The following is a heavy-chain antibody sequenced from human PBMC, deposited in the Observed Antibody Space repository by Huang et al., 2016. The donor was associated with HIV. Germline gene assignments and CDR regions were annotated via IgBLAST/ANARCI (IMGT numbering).Heavy chain of an antibody. CDR3: ARDRQALKQQLDYMDV. CDR1: GFSFNLYP. CDR2: ILDDGTNK. J-gene: IGHJ6*03. V-gene: IGHV3-30*01. D-gene: IGHD6-13*01. Sequence: QVQLVESGGGVVQPGRSLKLSCAACGFSFNLYPMHWVRQAPGKGLEGVAVILDDGTNKHYADSVKGRVTISRDNTRNTLSLQMNNLATEDTAIYYCARDRQALKQQLDYMDVWGKGTTVIVSS.